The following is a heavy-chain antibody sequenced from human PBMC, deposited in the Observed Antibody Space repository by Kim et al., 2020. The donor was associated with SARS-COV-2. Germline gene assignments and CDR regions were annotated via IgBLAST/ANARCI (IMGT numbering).Heavy chain of an antibody. CDR2: VNYSGSN. V-gene: IGHV4-39*01. Sequence: SETLSLTCTVSGGSISSRNSYWGWIRQPPGQGLEWIRTVNYSGSNYYNPSLKSRVTISLDTSKTQFSLKLTSVTVADTAVYYCAQQGGTVRFSYWGHGIL. D-gene: IGHD4-17*01. J-gene: IGHJ1*01. CDR1: GGSISSRNSY. CDR3: AQQGGTVRFSY.